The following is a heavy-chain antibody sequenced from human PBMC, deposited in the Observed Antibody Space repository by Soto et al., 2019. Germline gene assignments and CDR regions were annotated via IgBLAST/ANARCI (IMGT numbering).Heavy chain of an antibody. V-gene: IGHV2-5*01. J-gene: IGHJ4*02. CDR1: GFSLTNGRVG. Sequence: QITLEETGPTLVQPTQTLTLTCTFYGFSLTNGRVGVGWIRQPPGKALEWLAVIHWNDDNHYSPSLKSRLTIPKDTSKNQVVLTLTNMDPVDTATYYCTHRLVGSGQGYWGQGTLVTVSS. CDR2: IHWNDDN. CDR3: THRLVGSGQGY. D-gene: IGHD2-15*01.